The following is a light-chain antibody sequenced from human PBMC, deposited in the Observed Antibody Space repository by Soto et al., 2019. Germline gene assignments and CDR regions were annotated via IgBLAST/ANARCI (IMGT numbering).Light chain of an antibody. CDR2: DAS. J-gene: IGKJ4*01. Sequence: EIVLTQSPATLSLSPGERATLSCRASQSVSVFLTWYQQKPGQAPRLLIYDASNRATGIPARFSGSGSGTDFSLTISSLEPEDFAVYFCQQYFYWPLTFGGGTKVDIK. V-gene: IGKV3-11*01. CDR1: QSVSVF. CDR3: QQYFYWPLT.